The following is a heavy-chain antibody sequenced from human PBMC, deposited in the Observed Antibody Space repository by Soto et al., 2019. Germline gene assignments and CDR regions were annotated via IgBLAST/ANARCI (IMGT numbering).Heavy chain of an antibody. J-gene: IGHJ5*02. CDR3: ARDKPDYYDSSGLFDP. CDR2: IYYSGST. CDR1: GGSISSGGYY. D-gene: IGHD3-22*01. Sequence: LSLTCTVSGGSISSGGYYWSWIRQHPGKGLEWIGYIYYSGSTYYNPSLKSRVTISVGTSKNQFSLKLSSVTAADTAVYYCARDKPDYYDSSGLFDPWGQGTLVTVS. V-gene: IGHV4-31*03.